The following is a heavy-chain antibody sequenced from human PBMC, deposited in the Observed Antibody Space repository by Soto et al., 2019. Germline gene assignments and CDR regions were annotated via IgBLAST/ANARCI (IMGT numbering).Heavy chain of an antibody. CDR3: ERAFNGNYM. D-gene: IGHD2-8*01. J-gene: IGHJ4*02. CDR2: IYWHDDK. V-gene: IGHV2-5*01. Sequence: QITLKESGPTLVKPTQTLMLTCSFSGFSLDTTGLGVGWIRQAPGKALEWLANIYWHDDKRYNPSPKGRLTITKATSKTQVFFTMTNRDPGDKATYYVERAFNGNYMWGQGILVTVS. CDR1: GFSLDTTGLG.